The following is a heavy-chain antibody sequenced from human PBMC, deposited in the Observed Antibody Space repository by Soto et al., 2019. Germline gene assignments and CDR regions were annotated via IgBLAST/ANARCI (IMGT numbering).Heavy chain of an antibody. CDR1: GYTFFTYE. D-gene: IGHD5-12*01. CDR2: ISTYSGDT. CDR3: ARHHGPTTSENWFDP. Sequence: QVHLVQSGVEVKTPGASVKVSCQASGYTFFTYEISWVRQAPGQGLEWMGWISTYSGDTKYAQTFQDRVTMTTDTYTTTAYMELRSLRSDDKAVYYCARHHGPTTSENWFDPGGQGTLVTVST. V-gene: IGHV1-18*01. J-gene: IGHJ5*02.